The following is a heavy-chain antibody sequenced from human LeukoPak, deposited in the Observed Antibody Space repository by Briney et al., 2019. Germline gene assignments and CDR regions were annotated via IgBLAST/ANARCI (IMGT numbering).Heavy chain of an antibody. V-gene: IGHV3-30*04. Sequence: PGRSLRLSCAASGFTFSTYPMHWVRQAPGKGLEWVAVIWYDESNQYYADSVKGRFSISRDNSKTTLFLQMNRLRDEDTAVYFCARDAYCSGGNCYSWYFDLWGRGTLVTVSS. J-gene: IGHJ2*01. CDR3: ARDAYCSGGNCYSWYFDL. D-gene: IGHD2-15*01. CDR2: IWYDESNQ. CDR1: GFTFSTYP.